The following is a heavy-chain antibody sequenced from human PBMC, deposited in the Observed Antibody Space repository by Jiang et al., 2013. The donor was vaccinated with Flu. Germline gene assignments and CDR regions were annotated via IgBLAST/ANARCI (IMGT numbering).Heavy chain of an antibody. CDR2: FDPEDGET. CDR1: GYSLTELS. CDR3: ATGVRLLQTFDY. J-gene: IGHJ4*02. D-gene: IGHD2-15*01. Sequence: QLVESGAEVKKPGASVKVSCKVSGYSLTELSMHWVRQAPGKGLEWMGSFDPEDGETIYAQKFQGRVTMTEDTSTDTAYMELSSLRSEDTAVYYCATGVRLLQTFDYWGQGTLVTVSS. V-gene: IGHV1-24*01.